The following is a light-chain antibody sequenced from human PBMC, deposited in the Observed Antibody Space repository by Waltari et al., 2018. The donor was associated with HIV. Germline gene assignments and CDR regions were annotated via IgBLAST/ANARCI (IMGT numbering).Light chain of an antibody. CDR1: QSVFFGSNNKNY. Sequence: IVMTQSPDSLTVSLGERATINCKSSQSVFFGSNNKNYLAWYQQKPGQPPKLLFYWASTRESGVPDRFSVSGSGTDFTLTISSPQAEDVAVYYCQQYYSTPQTFGQGTRVEIK. CDR3: QQYYSTPQT. CDR2: WAS. V-gene: IGKV4-1*01. J-gene: IGKJ1*01.